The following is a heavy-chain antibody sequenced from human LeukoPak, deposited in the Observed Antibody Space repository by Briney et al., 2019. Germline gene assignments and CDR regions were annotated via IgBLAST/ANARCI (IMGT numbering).Heavy chain of an antibody. D-gene: IGHD6-19*01. CDR3: AKENGWYAFDY. J-gene: IGHJ4*02. CDR1: GFTFSSHA. V-gene: IGHV3-23*01. CDR2: LSGSGSST. Sequence: GGSLRLSCAASGFTFSSHAMTWVPQAPGKGLEWVSALSGSGSSTYYAHSVKGRFTISRDNSKNTLYLQINSLRAEDAAVYYCAKENGWYAFDYWGQGTLVTVSS.